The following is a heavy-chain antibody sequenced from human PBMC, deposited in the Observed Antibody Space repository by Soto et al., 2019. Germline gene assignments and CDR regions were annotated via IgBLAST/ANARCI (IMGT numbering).Heavy chain of an antibody. Sequence: PGESLKLSCAASGFTFSSCAMGWVRQAPGKGLEWVSDIIDSGGSTYYAASVKGRFTISRDNSKSTLYLQMNSLRAEDTALYYCAKGRSYYCYYGVDVWGQGTTVTVSS. CDR2: IIDSGGST. CDR1: GFTFSSCA. J-gene: IGHJ6*02. CDR3: AKGRSYYCYYGVDV. V-gene: IGHV3-23*01.